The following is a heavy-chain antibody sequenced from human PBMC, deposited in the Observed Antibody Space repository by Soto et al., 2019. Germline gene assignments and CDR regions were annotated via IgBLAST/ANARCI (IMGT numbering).Heavy chain of an antibody. V-gene: IGHV4-34*01. J-gene: IGHJ4*02. D-gene: IGHD1-1*01. CDR1: GGSFSGYY. Sequence: SETLSLTCAVYGGSFSGYYWSWIRQPPGKGLEWIGEINHSGSTNYNPSLKSRVTISVDTSKNQFSLKLSSVTAADTAMFYCARRGLNSNEPPARFDFWGQGTLVTVSS. CDR3: ARRGLNSNEPPARFDF. CDR2: INHSGST.